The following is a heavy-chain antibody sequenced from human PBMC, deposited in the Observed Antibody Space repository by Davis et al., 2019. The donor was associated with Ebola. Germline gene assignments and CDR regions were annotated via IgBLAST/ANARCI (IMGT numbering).Heavy chain of an antibody. Sequence: SETLSLTCTVSGGSISSYYWSWIRQPPGKGLEWIGYIYYSGSTNYNPSLKSRVTISVDTSKNQFTLKLSSVTAADTAVYYCASVVTMLGFDPWGQGTLVTVSS. CDR2: IYYSGST. J-gene: IGHJ5*02. V-gene: IGHV4-59*01. CDR1: GGSISSYY. CDR3: ASVVTMLGFDP. D-gene: IGHD3-10*01.